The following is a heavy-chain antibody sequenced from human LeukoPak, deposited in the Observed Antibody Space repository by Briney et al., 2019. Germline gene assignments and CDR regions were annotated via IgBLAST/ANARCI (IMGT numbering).Heavy chain of an antibody. CDR2: MYYSGST. CDR3: ATTVTTRYYFDY. D-gene: IGHD4-17*01. CDR1: GGSISTSRHY. Sequence: SETLSLTCTVSGGSISTSRHYWGWIRQPPGKGLEWIGNMYYSGSTYYNPSLKSRVTISVDTYKSRFSLKLSSVTAADTAVYYCATTVTTRYYFDYWAREPWSPSPQ. V-gene: IGHV4-39*01. J-gene: IGHJ4*02.